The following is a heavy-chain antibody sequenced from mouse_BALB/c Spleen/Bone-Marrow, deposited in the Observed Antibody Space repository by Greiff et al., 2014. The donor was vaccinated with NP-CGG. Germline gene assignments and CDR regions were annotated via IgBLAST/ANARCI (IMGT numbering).Heavy chain of an antibody. V-gene: IGHV1S81*02. CDR2: INPSNGGT. Sequence: VQLKESGAELVKPGASVKLSCKASGYTFTSYYMYWVKQRPGQGLEWIGGINPSNGGTNFNEKFKSKATLTVDKSSSTAYMQLSSLTSEDSAVYYCTRDHYYYGSSYWYFDVWGAGTTVTVSS. CDR1: GYTFTSYY. D-gene: IGHD1-1*01. CDR3: TRDHYYYGSSYWYFDV. J-gene: IGHJ1*01.